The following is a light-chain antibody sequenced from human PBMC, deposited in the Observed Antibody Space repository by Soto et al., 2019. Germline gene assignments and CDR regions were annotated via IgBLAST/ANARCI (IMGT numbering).Light chain of an antibody. CDR3: QPYNCYSPLT. V-gene: IGKV1-5*01. CDR1: QSITTW. Sequence: DIQMTQSPSTLSASVGDRVTITCRDSQSITTWLAWYQQKPGKAPKLLVYDASSLESGVPSSFSGSGSGTEFTFAISSLQPDDFATYDCQPYNCYSPLTFGPDTRVDSK. J-gene: IGKJ3*01. CDR2: DAS.